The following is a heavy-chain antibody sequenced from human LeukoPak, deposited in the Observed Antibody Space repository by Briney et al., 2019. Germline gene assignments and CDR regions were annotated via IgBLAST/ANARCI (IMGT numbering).Heavy chain of an antibody. J-gene: IGHJ4*02. V-gene: IGHV3-43D*03. CDR1: GFTFDDYA. CDR3: AKGMAAYYYASGNIDY. CDR2: ISWNGGST. D-gene: IGHD3-10*01. Sequence: PGGSLRLSCAASGFTFDDYAMHWVRQAPGKGLEWVSLISWNGGSTYYADSVKGRFTISRDNSKNSLYLQMNSLRAEDTALYYCAKGMAAYYYASGNIDYWGQGTLVTVSS.